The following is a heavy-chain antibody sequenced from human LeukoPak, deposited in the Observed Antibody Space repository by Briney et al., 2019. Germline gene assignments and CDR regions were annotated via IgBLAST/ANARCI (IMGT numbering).Heavy chain of an antibody. CDR1: GYSFTSYW. J-gene: IGHJ5*02. V-gene: IGHV5-51*01. Sequence: GESLKISCKGSGYSFTSYWIGWVRQVPGKGLEWMGIIYPGDSDTRYSPSFQGQVTISADKSISTAYLQRSSLKASDTAMYYCARLGYYYDSSGPENWFDPWGQGTLVTVSS. D-gene: IGHD3-22*01. CDR3: ARLGYYYDSSGPENWFDP. CDR2: IYPGDSDT.